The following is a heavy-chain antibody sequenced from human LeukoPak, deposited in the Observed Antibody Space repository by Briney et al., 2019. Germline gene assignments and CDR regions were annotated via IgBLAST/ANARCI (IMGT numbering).Heavy chain of an antibody. CDR1: GNSIGSGYY. V-gene: IGHV4-38-2*02. CDR2: IYHSGST. J-gene: IGHJ4*02. Sequence: SETLSLTCSVSGNSIGSGYYWGWIRQPPGKGLEWIGNIYHSGSTYYNPSLKSRVIISVPTSQNQFSLKLSSVTAADTAVYFCARGFRGPNFDHWGQGTLVTVSS. D-gene: IGHD3-10*01. CDR3: ARGFRGPNFDH.